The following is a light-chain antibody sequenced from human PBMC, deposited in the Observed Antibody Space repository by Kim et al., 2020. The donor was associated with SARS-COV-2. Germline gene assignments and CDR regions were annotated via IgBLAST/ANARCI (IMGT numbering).Light chain of an antibody. CDR3: QQYNNWPPGGT. CDR1: QSVNRN. CDR2: DAS. Sequence: PGQRVNSACRPSQSVNRNLAWYQLKPVQAPRLLVYDASTRDTGIPPRFSGSGAGTDFTLTISSLQPEDFAVYYCQQYNNWPPGGTFGQGTRLEIK. J-gene: IGKJ5*01. V-gene: IGKV3D-15*01.